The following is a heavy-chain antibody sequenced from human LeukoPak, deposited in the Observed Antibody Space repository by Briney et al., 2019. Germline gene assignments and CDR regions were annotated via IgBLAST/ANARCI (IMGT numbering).Heavy chain of an antibody. Sequence: ASVKVSCKTSGYTFTSYYIHWVRQAPGQGLEWMGIIYPGGGSTNYAQKFQGRLTMTRDMSTSTVYMELSSLRSEDTAVYYCARGHRLLWFGAHYYYYMDVWGKGTTVTISS. CDR1: GYTFTSYY. CDR3: ARGHRLLWFGAHYYYYMDV. J-gene: IGHJ6*03. CDR2: IYPGGGST. V-gene: IGHV1-46*01. D-gene: IGHD3-10*01.